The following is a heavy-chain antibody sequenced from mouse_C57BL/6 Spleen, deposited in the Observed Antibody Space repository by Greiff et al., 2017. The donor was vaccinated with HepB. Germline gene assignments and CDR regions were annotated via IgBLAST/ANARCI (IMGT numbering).Heavy chain of an antibody. CDR3: TRGGDYGSFDY. V-gene: IGHV5-9-1*02. Sequence: EVHLVESGEGLVKPGGSLKLSCAASGFTFSSYAMSWVRQTPEKRLEWVAYISSGGDYIYYADTVKGRFTISRDNARNTLYLQMSSLKSEDTAMYYCTRGGDYGSFDYWGQGTTLTVSS. CDR1: GFTFSSYA. CDR2: ISSGGDYI. D-gene: IGHD1-1*01. J-gene: IGHJ2*01.